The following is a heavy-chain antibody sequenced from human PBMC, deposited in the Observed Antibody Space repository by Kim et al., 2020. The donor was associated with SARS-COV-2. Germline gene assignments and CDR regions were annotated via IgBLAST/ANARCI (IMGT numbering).Heavy chain of an antibody. CDR2: IKQDGSEK. V-gene: IGHV3-7*03. CDR3: ARESPYYYDSSGWWGKFDY. Sequence: GGSLRLSCAASGFTFSSYWMSWVRQAPGKGLEWVANIKQDGSEKYYVDSVKGRFTISRDNAKNSLYLQMNSRRAEDTAVYYCARESPYYYDSSGWWGKFDYWGQGTLVTVSS. J-gene: IGHJ4*02. D-gene: IGHD3-22*01. CDR1: GFTFSSYW.